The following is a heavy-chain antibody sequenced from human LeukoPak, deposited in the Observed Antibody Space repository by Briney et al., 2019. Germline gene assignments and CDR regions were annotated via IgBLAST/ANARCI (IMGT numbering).Heavy chain of an antibody. CDR3: ASLYYYDSSAYDAFDI. J-gene: IGHJ3*02. D-gene: IGHD3-22*01. V-gene: IGHV4-34*01. CDR2: INHSGST. Sequence: SEILSLTCAVYGGSFSGYYWSWIRQPPGKGLEWIGEINHSGSTNYNPSLKSRVTISVDTSKNQFSLKLSSVTAADTAVYYCASLYYYDSSAYDAFDIWGQGTMVTVSS. CDR1: GGSFSGYY.